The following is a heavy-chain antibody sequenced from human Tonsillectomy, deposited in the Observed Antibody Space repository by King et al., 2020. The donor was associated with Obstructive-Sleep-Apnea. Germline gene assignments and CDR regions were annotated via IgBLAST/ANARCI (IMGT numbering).Heavy chain of an antibody. D-gene: IGHD3-10*01. CDR2: IKQDGSEK. Sequence: VQLVESGGGLVQPGGSLRLSCGASGFTFSSYWMSWVRQAPGKGLEWVANIKQDGSEKYYVDSVKGRFTISKDNAKNSLYLQMDSLRVEDTAVYYWAGPMVRGVMNAFDIWGQGTMVTVSS. CDR3: AGPMVRGVMNAFDI. V-gene: IGHV3-7*01. CDR1: GFTFSSYW. J-gene: IGHJ3*02.